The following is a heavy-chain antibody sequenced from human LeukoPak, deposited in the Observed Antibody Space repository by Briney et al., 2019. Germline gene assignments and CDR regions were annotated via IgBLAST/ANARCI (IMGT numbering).Heavy chain of an antibody. Sequence: ASVKVSCKASGYTFTSYYMRWVRQAPGQGLEWMGIINARGGSTSYAQKFQGRVTMTRDTSTSTVYMELSSLRSEDTAVYYCARGEGYRVGAWWYFDYWGQGTLVTVSS. V-gene: IGHV1-46*01. CDR2: INARGGST. J-gene: IGHJ4*02. CDR3: ARGEGYRVGAWWYFDY. D-gene: IGHD1-26*01. CDR1: GYTFTSYY.